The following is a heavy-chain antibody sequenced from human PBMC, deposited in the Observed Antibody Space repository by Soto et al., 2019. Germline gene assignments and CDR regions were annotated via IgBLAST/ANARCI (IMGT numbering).Heavy chain of an antibody. J-gene: IGHJ4*02. CDR1: GGTFSSYA. D-gene: IGHD3-22*01. V-gene: IGHV1-69*12. CDR2: IIPIFGTA. Sequence: QVQLVQSGAEVKKPGSSVQVSCKASGGTFSSYAISWVRQAPGQGLEWMGGIIPIFGTANYAQKFQGRVTITADESTSTAYMELSSLRSEDTAVYYCAGEALRYYASSGYYPAHFDYWGQGTLVTVSS. CDR3: AGEALRYYASSGYYPAHFDY.